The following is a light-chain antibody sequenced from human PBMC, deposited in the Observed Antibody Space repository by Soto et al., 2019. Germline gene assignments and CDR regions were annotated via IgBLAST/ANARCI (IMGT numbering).Light chain of an antibody. V-gene: IGKV3-20*01. CDR3: RQFVRAPPSWR. CDR2: GAT. J-gene: IGKJ1*01. Sequence: ETVLTQSPGTLSLSPGERATLSCRASQSVSSNYLAWYQQKPGQAPRLLIYGATTRATGIPDRFSGSGSGRDGTLPTSRPKPEDFAVNFCRQFVRAPPSWRFGQATRGETK. CDR1: QSVSSNY.